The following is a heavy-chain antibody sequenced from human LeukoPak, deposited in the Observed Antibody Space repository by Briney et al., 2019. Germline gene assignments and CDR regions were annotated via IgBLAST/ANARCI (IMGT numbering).Heavy chain of an antibody. J-gene: IGHJ5*02. D-gene: IGHD3-22*01. Sequence: NASETLSLTCTVSGGSISSYYWSSIRQPAGKGLEWIGRIYTSGSTNYNPSLKSRVTMSVDTSKNQFSLKLSSVTAADTAVYYCARGRGYYDSSGYYSPLENWFDPWRQGTLVSVSS. CDR3: ARGRGYYDSSGYYSPLENWFDP. CDR1: GGSISSYY. CDR2: IYTSGST. V-gene: IGHV4-4*07.